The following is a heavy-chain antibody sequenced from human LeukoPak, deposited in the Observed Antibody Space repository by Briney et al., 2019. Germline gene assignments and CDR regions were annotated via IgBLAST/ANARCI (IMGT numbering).Heavy chain of an antibody. J-gene: IGHJ4*02. D-gene: IGHD3-9*01. CDR2: MNPNSGNT. Sequence: ASVKVSCKASGYTFTSYDINWVRQATGQGLEWMGWMNPNSGNTGYAQKFQGRVTMTRNTSISTAYMELSSLRSEDTAVYYCARGGLLTGYYLGWSYFVYWGQGTLVTVSS. CDR3: ARGGLLTGYYLGWSYFVY. V-gene: IGHV1-8*01. CDR1: GYTFTSYD.